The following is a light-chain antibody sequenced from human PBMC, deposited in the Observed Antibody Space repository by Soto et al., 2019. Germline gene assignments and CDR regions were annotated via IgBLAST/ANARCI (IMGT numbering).Light chain of an antibody. CDR2: DVT. Sequence: QSALTQPRSVSGSPGQSVTISCTGTSSDIGGYNSVSWYQHHPGKAPKVMIYDVTKRPSGVPDRFSGSKSGNTASLTISGLQAEDEADYYCCSYAGSYTLLFGGGTKVTVL. J-gene: IGLJ2*01. CDR3: CSYAGSYTLL. V-gene: IGLV2-11*01. CDR1: SSDIGGYNS.